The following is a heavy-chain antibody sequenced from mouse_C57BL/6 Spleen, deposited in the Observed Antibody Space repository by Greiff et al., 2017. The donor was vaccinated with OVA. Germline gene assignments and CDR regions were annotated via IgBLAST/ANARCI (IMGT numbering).Heavy chain of an antibody. J-gene: IGHJ2*01. Sequence: EVKLLESGPGLVKPSQSLSLTCSVTGYSITSGYYWNWIRQFPGNKLEWMGYISYDGSNNYNPSLKNRISITRDTSKNQFFLKLNSVTTEDTATYYCARGPLRRFDYWGQGTTLTVSS. CDR1: GYSITSGYY. CDR2: ISYDGSN. V-gene: IGHV3-6*01. D-gene: IGHD1-2*01. CDR3: ARGPLRRFDY.